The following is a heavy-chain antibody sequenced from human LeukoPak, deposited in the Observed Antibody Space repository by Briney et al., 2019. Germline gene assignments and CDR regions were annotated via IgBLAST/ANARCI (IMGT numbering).Heavy chain of an antibody. V-gene: IGHV4-39*01. CDR1: GGSISSSSYY. D-gene: IGHD2-2*01. CDR2: IYYSGST. J-gene: IGHJ3*02. Sequence: SETLSLTCTVSGGSISSSSYYWGWIRQPPGKGLEWIGSIYYSGSTYYNPSLKSRVTISVDTSKNQFSLKLSSVTAADTAVYYCATRPVVLAASWSAFDIWGQGTMVTVSS. CDR3: ATRPVVLAASWSAFDI.